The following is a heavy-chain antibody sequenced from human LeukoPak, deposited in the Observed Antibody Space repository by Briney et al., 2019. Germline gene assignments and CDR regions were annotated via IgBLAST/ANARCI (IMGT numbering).Heavy chain of an antibody. J-gene: IGHJ4*02. CDR3: ARHLPYSTYLSPLDY. D-gene: IGHD4-11*01. CDR2: ISYSGST. Sequence: SETLSLTCTVSGGSVSSSTFYWGWIRQPPGKGLEWIGTISYSGSTYYNSSLKSRVTISVDTSKNQFSLKLRSVTAADTAVYYCARHLPYSTYLSPLDYWGQGTLVTVSS. CDR1: GGSVSSSTFY. V-gene: IGHV4-39*01.